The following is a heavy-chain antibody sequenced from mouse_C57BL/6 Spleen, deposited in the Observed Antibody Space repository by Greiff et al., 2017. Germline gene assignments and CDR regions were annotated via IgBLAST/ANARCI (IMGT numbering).Heavy chain of an antibody. V-gene: IGHV5-12*01. CDR1: GFTFSDYY. D-gene: IGHD3-3*01. CDR2: ISNGGGST. CDR3: ARGRGTGFDY. Sequence: EVKVVESGGGLVQPGGSLKLSCAASGFTFSDYYMYWVRQTPEKRLEWVAYISNGGGSTYYPDTVKGRFTISRDNAKNTLYLQMSRLKSEDTAMYYCARGRGTGFDYWGQGTTLTVSS. J-gene: IGHJ2*01.